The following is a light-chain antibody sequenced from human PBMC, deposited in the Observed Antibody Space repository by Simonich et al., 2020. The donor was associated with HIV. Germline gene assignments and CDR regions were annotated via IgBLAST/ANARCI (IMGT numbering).Light chain of an antibody. CDR1: QSISSW. V-gene: IGKV1-5*03. J-gene: IGKJ2*01. CDR2: KAS. Sequence: DIQMNQSPSTLSASVGDRVTITCRASQSISSWLAWYQQKPGKAPKLLIYKASSLESGVPSRFSGSGSGTEFTLNISSLQPDDFATYYCQQYNSYAYTFGQGTKLEIK. CDR3: QQYNSYAYT.